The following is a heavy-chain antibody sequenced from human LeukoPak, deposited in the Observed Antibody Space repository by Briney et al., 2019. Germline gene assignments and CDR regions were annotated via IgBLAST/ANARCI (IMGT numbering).Heavy chain of an antibody. Sequence: SETLSLTCTVSGGSISSGDYYWSWLRQPPGKGLEWIGYIYYSGSTYYNPSLKSRVTISVDTSKNQFSLKLSSVTAADTAVYYCARWLGPRIAAARRDSGFDPCGQGTLVTVSS. CDR3: ARWLGPRIAAARRDSGFDP. V-gene: IGHV4-30-4*01. J-gene: IGHJ5*02. D-gene: IGHD6-13*01. CDR2: IYYSGST. CDR1: GGSISSGDYY.